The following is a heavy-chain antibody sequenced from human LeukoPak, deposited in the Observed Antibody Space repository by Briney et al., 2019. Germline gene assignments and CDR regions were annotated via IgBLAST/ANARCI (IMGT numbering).Heavy chain of an antibody. CDR1: GFTFSSYS. V-gene: IGHV3-48*04. D-gene: IGHD3-10*02. CDR2: ISSSSSII. CDR3: ARDLGSGSYYNSGSLDY. J-gene: IGHJ4*02. Sequence: GGSLRLSCAASGFTFSSYSMNWVRQAPGKGLEWVSYISSSSSIIYYADSVKGRFTISRDNAKNSLYLQMNSLRAEDTAVYYCARDLGSGSYYNSGSLDYWGQGTLVTVSS.